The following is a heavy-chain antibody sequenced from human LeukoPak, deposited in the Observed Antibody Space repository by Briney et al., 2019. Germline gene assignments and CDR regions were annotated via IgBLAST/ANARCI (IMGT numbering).Heavy chain of an antibody. CDR2: IIPIFGTA. J-gene: IGHJ3*02. CDR3: VRDHWLKYSSKGGDAFDI. Sequence: EASVKVSCKASGGTFSSYAISWVRQAPGQGLEWMGGIIPIFGTANYAQKFQGRVTITADESTSTAYMELSSLRSEDTAVYYCVRDHWLKYSSKGGDAFDIWGQGTMVTVSS. D-gene: IGHD6-13*01. V-gene: IGHV1-69*13. CDR1: GGTFSSYA.